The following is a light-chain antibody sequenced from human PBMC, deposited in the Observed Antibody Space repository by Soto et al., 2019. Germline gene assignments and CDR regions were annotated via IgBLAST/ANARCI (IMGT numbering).Light chain of an antibody. CDR2: GAS. CDR1: QSVSSY. J-gene: IGKJ5*01. V-gene: IGKV3-15*01. Sequence: EIVLTQSPATLSLSPGERATLSCRASQSVSSYLAWYQQKPGQAPRLLIYGASTRATGIPARFSGSGSGTEFTLTISSLQSEDFAVYYCQQYNNWPGITFGQGTRLEIK. CDR3: QQYNNWPGIT.